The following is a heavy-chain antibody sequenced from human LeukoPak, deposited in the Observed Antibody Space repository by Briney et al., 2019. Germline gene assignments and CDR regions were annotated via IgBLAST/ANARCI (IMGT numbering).Heavy chain of an antibody. V-gene: IGHV3-23*01. D-gene: IGHD3-10*01. CDR1: GFTFSNYG. CDR3: AKNGHGSGSYYPRTKYYFDY. Sequence: GGSLRLSCAASGFTFSNYGMSWVRQAPGKGLEWVSAISTSGGSTYYADFVKGRFTISRDNSKNTLYLQMNSLRAEDTAVYYRAKNGHGSGSYYPRTKYYFDYWGQGTLVTVSS. J-gene: IGHJ4*02. CDR2: ISTSGGST.